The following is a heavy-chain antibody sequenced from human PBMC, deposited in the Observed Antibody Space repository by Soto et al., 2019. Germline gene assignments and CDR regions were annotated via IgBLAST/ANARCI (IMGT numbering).Heavy chain of an antibody. CDR2: ISGSGGST. CDR3: AKDLVGIVVVVADYMDV. V-gene: IGHV3-23*01. Sequence: EVQLLESGRGLVQPGGSLRLSCAASGFTFSSYAMSWVRQAPGKGLEWVSAISGSGGSTYYADSVKGRFTISRDNSKNTLYLQMNSLRAEDTAVYYCAKDLVGIVVVVADYMDVWGKGTTVTVSS. D-gene: IGHD2-15*01. J-gene: IGHJ6*03. CDR1: GFTFSSYA.